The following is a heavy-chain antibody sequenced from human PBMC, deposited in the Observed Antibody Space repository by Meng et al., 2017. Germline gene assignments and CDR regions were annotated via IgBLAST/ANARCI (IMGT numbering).Heavy chain of an antibody. CDR1: GGSFSGYY. D-gene: IGHD3-10*01. CDR2: INHSGST. CDR3: ARGSKVRGVIPLY. Sequence: ESLKISCAVYGGSFSGYYWSWIRQPPGKGLEWIGEINHSGSTNYNPYLKSRVTIPVDTSKNQFTLKLSSVTAADTAVYYCARGSKVRGVIPLYWGQGTLVTVSS. V-gene: IGHV4-34*01. J-gene: IGHJ4*02.